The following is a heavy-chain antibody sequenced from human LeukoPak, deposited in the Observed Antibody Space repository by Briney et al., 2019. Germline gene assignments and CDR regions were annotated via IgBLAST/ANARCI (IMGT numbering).Heavy chain of an antibody. CDR3: ARDRKASAFDI. V-gene: IGHV3-30*04. Sequence: PGRSLRLSCAASGFTFSSYAMHWVRQAPGKGLEWVAVISYDGSNKYYADSVKGRFTISRDNSKSTLYLQMNSLRAEDTAVYYCARDRKASAFDIWGQGTMVTVSS. CDR2: ISYDGSNK. CDR1: GFTFSSYA. J-gene: IGHJ3*02.